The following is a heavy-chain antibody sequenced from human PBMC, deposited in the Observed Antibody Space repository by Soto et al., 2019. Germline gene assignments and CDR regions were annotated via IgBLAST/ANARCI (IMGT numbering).Heavy chain of an antibody. V-gene: IGHV5-51*01. CDR1: GYSFTSYW. CDR3: ARPPYSASYYYFDQ. J-gene: IGHJ4*02. CDR2: IYPGDSDT. D-gene: IGHD1-26*01. Sequence: PRESLKISCKASGYSFTSYWIGWVRQMPGKGLEWMGIIYPGDSDTIYSPSFQGQVTISADKSINTAYLQWNSLKASDTAMYYCARPPYSASYYYFDQWGQGTPVTVSS.